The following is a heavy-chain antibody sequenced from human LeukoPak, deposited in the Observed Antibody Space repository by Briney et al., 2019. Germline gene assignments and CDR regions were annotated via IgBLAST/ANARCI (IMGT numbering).Heavy chain of an antibody. Sequence: SETLSLTCTVSGGSISSGGYYWSWIRQHPGKGLEWIGYIYYSGSTYYSPSLKSRVTISVDTSKNQFSLKLSSVTAADTAVYYCARDLGGYSYFDYWGQGILVTVSS. J-gene: IGHJ4*02. CDR1: GGSISSGGYY. CDR2: IYYSGST. CDR3: ARDLGGYSYFDY. V-gene: IGHV4-31*03. D-gene: IGHD5-18*01.